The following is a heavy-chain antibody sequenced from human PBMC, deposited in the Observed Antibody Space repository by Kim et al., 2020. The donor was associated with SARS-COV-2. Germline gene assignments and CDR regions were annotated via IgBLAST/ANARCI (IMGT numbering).Heavy chain of an antibody. J-gene: IGHJ6*02. CDR1: GGSISNFY. Sequence: SETLSLTCSVSGGSISNFYWSWVRQPPGKGLEWIGYIYYIGTTNYNPSLKSRVTMSVDTSKNQFSLRLNSVTAADTAVYFCARLTEWQWRNHYYGLDFWGQGTTVTVS. D-gene: IGHD6-19*01. V-gene: IGHV4-59*01. CDR2: IYYIGTT. CDR3: ARLTEWQWRNHYYGLDF.